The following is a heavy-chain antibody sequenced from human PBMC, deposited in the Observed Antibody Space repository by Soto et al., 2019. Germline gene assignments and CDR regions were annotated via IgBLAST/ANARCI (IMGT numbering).Heavy chain of an antibody. J-gene: IGHJ4*02. D-gene: IGHD6-19*01. Sequence: GGSLRLSCAASGFTFSSYAMHWVRQAPGKGLEWVAVISYDGSNKYYADSVKGRFTISRDNSKNTLYLQMNSLRAEDTAVYYCARGGDSSGWYDALDYWGQGTLVTVSS. CDR1: GFTFSSYA. CDR3: ARGGDSSGWYDALDY. CDR2: ISYDGSNK. V-gene: IGHV3-30-3*01.